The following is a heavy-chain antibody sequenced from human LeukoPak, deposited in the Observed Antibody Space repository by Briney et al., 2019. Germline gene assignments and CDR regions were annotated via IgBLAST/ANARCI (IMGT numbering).Heavy chain of an antibody. CDR2: MSSSGSTI. D-gene: IGHD5-18*01. J-gene: IGHJ6*03. CDR3: ARGSGYSYGFFNSDYMAV. Sequence: GGSLRLSCAASGFTFSDYYIRWIRQAPGKGLEWVSYMSSSGSTIDYADSVKGRFTIARDNAKNTLYLQMNSLRAAGTAVYYWARGSGYSYGFFNSDYMAVWGKGTTVTVSS. CDR1: GFTFSDYY. V-gene: IGHV3-11*01.